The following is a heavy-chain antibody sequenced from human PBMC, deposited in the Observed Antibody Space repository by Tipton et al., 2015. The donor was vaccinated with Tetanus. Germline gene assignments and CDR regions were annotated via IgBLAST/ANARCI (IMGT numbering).Heavy chain of an antibody. V-gene: IGHV3-23*01. Sequence: SLRLSCAASGFTFRTYGMSWVRQAPGKGLEWVSGLSGSEKDPYNKDSVKGRFTVSRDDSKNTLYLQLSSLRVEDTAVYYCVKHLIPGRADFDSWGLGTLVTVSS. CDR3: VKHLIPGRADFDS. J-gene: IGHJ4*02. D-gene: IGHD2-2*01. CDR2: LSGSEKDP. CDR1: GFTFRTYG.